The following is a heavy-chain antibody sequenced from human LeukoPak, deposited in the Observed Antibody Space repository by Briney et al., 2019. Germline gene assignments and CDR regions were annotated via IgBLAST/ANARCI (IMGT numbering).Heavy chain of an antibody. CDR1: GFTFSSYA. CDR3: AREVTDIVVVPAASPWFDP. D-gene: IGHD2-2*01. CDR2: ISGSGGST. V-gene: IGHV3-23*01. J-gene: IGHJ5*02. Sequence: GGSLRLSCAASGFTFSSYAMSWVRQAPGKGLEWVSAISGSGGSTYYADSVKGRFAISRDNSKNTLYLQMNSLRAEDTAVYYCAREVTDIVVVPAASPWFDPWGQGTLVTVSS.